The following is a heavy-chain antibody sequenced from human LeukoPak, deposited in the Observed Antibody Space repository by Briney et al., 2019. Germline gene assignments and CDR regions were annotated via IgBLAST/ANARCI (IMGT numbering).Heavy chain of an antibody. D-gene: IGHD3-22*01. Sequence: GRSLRLSCAASGFTFDDYAMHWVRQAPGKGLEWVSGISWNSGSIGYADSVKGRFTISRDNAKNSLYLQTNSLRAEDTALYYCAIAATYYYDSSGRFDYWGQGTLVTVSS. CDR3: AIAATYYYDSSGRFDY. V-gene: IGHV3-9*01. J-gene: IGHJ4*02. CDR1: GFTFDDYA. CDR2: ISWNSGSI.